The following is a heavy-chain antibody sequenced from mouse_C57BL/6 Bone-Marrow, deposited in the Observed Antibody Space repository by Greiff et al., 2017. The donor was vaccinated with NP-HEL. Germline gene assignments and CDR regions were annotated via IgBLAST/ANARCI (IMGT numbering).Heavy chain of an antibody. J-gene: IGHJ4*01. Sequence: EVQLQQSGPELVKPGASVKIPCKASGYTFTDYNMDWVKQSHGKSLEWIGDINPNNGGTIYNQKFKGKATLTVDKSSSTAYMELRSLTSEDTAVYYCARGETTVVAYYYAMDYWGQGTSVTVSS. CDR1: GYTFTDYN. D-gene: IGHD1-1*01. CDR3: ARGETTVVAYYYAMDY. V-gene: IGHV1-18*01. CDR2: INPNNGGT.